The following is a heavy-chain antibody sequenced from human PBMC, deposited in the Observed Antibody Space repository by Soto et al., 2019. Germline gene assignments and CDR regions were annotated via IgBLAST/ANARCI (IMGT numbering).Heavy chain of an antibody. CDR1: GFTFSSYG. V-gene: IGHV3-33*01. Sequence: PGGSLRLSCAASGFTFSSYGMHWVRQAPGKGLEWVAVIWYDGSNKYYADSVKGRFTISRDNSKNTLYLQMNSLRAEDTAVYYCARNKLSGDCSYFDYWGQGTLVTVSS. CDR2: IWYDGSNK. CDR3: ARNKLSGDCSYFDY. J-gene: IGHJ4*02. D-gene: IGHD2-21*01.